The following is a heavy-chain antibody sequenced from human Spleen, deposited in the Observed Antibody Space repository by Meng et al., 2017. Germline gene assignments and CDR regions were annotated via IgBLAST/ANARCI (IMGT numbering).Heavy chain of an antibody. CDR3: ARGPTTMAHDFDY. J-gene: IGHJ4*02. Sequence: SETLSLTCTVSGGSISSYFWNWIRQPPGKGLEWIGFIYHNGDTNYNPSLKSRVTISVDTSKNQFSLKLVSVTAADTAVYYCARGPTTMAHDFDYWGQGTLVTVSS. V-gene: IGHV4-59*01. D-gene: IGHD4-11*01. CDR1: GGSISSYF. CDR2: IYHNGDT.